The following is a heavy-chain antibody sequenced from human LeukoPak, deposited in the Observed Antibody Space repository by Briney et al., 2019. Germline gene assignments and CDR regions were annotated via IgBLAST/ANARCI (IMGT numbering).Heavy chain of an antibody. CDR2: FDPEDGET. CDR3: ATDRGLAGTKENWFDP. J-gene: IGHJ5*02. CDR1: GYTLTELS. V-gene: IGHV1-24*01. D-gene: IGHD6-13*01. Sequence: ASVKVSCKVSGYTLTELSMHWVRQAPGKGLEWMGGFDPEDGETIYAQKFQGRVTMTEDTSTDTAYTELSSLRSEDTAVYYCATDRGLAGTKENWFDPWGQGTLVTVSP.